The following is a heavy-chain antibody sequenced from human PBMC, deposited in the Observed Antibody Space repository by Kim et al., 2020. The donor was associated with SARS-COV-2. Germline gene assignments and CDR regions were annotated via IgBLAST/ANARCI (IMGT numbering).Heavy chain of an antibody. D-gene: IGHD6-19*01. CDR2: IIPIFGTA. CDR1: GGTFSSYA. Sequence: SVKVSCKASGGTFSSYAISWVRQAPGQGLEWMGGIIPIFGTANYAQKFQGRVTITADESTSTAYMELSSLRSEDTAVYYCAREAVAVAGFDYWGQGTLVTVSS. CDR3: AREAVAVAGFDY. J-gene: IGHJ4*02. V-gene: IGHV1-69*13.